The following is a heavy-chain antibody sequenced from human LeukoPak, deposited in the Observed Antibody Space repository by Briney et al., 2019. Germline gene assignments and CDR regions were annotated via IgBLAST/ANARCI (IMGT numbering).Heavy chain of an antibody. CDR2: IYYSGST. CDR1: GGSISSYY. Sequence: PSETLSLTCAVSGGSISSYYWSWIRQPPGKGLEWIGYIYYSGSTNYNPSLKSRVTISVDTSKNQFSLKLSSVTAADTAVYYCARDCGGDCYYYYGMDVWGQGTTVTVSS. D-gene: IGHD2-21*02. J-gene: IGHJ6*02. CDR3: ARDCGGDCYYYYGMDV. V-gene: IGHV4-59*01.